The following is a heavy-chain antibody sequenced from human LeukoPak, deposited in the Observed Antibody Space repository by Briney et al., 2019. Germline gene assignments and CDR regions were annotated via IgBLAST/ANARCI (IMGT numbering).Heavy chain of an antibody. CDR1: GYRFTGYY. Sequence: AAVNVSFKASGYRFTGYYIHWLRQAPGQGVDWMGWINPYVGETHSAHKFLGRGTMTGDTSITTAYMELRDLRSDATAVYYCARDPPISGRWVFDIWGQGTMVTVSS. CDR3: ARDPPISGRWVFDI. V-gene: IGHV1-2*02. CDR2: INPYVGET. D-gene: IGHD3-9*01. J-gene: IGHJ3*02.